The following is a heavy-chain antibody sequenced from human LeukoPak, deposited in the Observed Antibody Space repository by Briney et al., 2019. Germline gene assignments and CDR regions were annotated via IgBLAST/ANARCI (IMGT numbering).Heavy chain of an antibody. CDR1: GYTFTSYA. CDR3: ARDRYYYYYMDV. J-gene: IGHJ6*03. V-gene: IGHV7-4-1*02. Sequence: ASVKVSCKASGYTFTSYAMNWVRQAPGQGLEWRGWINTNTGKPTYAQGFTGRFVFSLDTPVSTAYLQISSLKAEDTAVYYCARDRYYYYYMDVWGKGTTVTVSS. CDR2: INTNTGKP.